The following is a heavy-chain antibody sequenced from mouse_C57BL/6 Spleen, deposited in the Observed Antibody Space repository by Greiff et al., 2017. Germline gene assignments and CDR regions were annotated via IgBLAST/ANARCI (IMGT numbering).Heavy chain of an antibody. CDR1: GFTFRDYG. CDR2: ISSGSSTI. CDR3: ARRGGLSFDY. Sequence: EVQVVESGGGLVKPGGSLKLSCAASGFTFRDYGMHWVRQAPEKGLEWVAYISSGSSTISYADTVKGRFTISRDNAKNTLFLQMTSLRSADTAMYYCARRGGLSFDYWGQGTTLTVSS. V-gene: IGHV5-17*01. J-gene: IGHJ2*01.